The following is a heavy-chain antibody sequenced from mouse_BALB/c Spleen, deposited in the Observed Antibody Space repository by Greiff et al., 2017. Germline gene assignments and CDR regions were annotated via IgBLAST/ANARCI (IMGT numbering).Heavy chain of an antibody. D-gene: IGHD2-3*01. V-gene: IGHV2-9*02. CDR3: ARGEGYYSPWFAY. Sequence: QVQLKQSGPGLVAPSQSLSITCTVSGFSLTSYGVHWVRQPPGKGLEWLGVIWAGGSTNYNSALMSRLSISKDNSKSQVFLKMNSLQTDDTAMYYCARGEGYYSPWFAYWGQGTLVTVSA. CDR1: GFSLTSYG. J-gene: IGHJ3*01. CDR2: IWAGGST.